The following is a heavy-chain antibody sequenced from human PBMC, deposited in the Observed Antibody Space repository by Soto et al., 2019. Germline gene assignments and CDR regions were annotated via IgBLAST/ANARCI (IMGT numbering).Heavy chain of an antibody. V-gene: IGHV3-21*01. CDR2: ISSSSSYI. Sequence: EVQLVESGGGLVKPGGSLRLSCAASGFTFSSYSMNWVRQAPGKGLEWVSSISSSSSYIYYADSVKGRFTIPRDNAKNSLYLQMNSLRAEDTAVYYCARGSVRGSYYYYGMDVWGQGTTVTVSS. CDR3: ARGSVRGSYYYYGMDV. CDR1: GFTFSSYS. J-gene: IGHJ6*02. D-gene: IGHD3-10*01.